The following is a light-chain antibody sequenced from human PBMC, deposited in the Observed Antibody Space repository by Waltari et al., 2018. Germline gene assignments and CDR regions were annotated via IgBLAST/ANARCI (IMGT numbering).Light chain of an antibody. J-gene: IGKJ5*01. V-gene: IGKV1-33*01. CDR3: QQYDNLIT. Sequence: DIQMTQSPSSLSASVGDRVTITCQARQDISNYLNWYQQKPGKAPKLLIYDASNLETGVPSRFSGSVSGTDFTFTISSLQPEDIATYYCQQYDNLITFGQGTRLEIK. CDR1: QDISNY. CDR2: DAS.